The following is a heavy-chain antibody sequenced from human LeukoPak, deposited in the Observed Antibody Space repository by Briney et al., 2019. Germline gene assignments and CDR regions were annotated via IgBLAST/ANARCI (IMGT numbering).Heavy chain of an antibody. CDR2: LYYSGST. CDR3: ARYDY. J-gene: IGHJ4*02. CDR1: GGSITSSSYY. V-gene: IGHV4-39*01. Sequence: SETLSLTCTVSGGSITSSSYYWGWIRQPPGKGLEWIGSLYYSGSTYYNPSLKSRVTISVDTSKNQFSLRLSSVTAADTAVYYCARYDYWGQGTLVTVSS.